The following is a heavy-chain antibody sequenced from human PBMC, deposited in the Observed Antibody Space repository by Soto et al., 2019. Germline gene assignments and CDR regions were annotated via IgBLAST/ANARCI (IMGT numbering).Heavy chain of an antibody. V-gene: IGHV1-46*01. J-gene: IGHJ5*02. Sequence: QVQLVQSGAEVKKPGASVNVSCKASGYTFTSYYMHWVRQAPGQGLELMGIINPRGGSTTYAQKFQGRVTVTRDTSTSTVYMELSNLRSDDTAIYYCARVALSGGGWLDPWGQGTLVTVSS. CDR3: ARVALSGGGWLDP. CDR2: INPRGGST. D-gene: IGHD1-26*01. CDR1: GYTFTSYY.